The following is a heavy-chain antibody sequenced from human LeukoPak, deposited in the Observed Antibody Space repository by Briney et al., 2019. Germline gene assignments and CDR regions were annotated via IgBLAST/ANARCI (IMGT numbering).Heavy chain of an antibody. Sequence: PGGSLRLSCAASGFTVSSNYMSWVRQAPGKGLQWVSVIYSGGSTYYADSVKGRFTISRDNSKNTLYLQMNSLRAEDTAVYYCAKERTYGDYLFDYWGQGTLVTVSS. J-gene: IGHJ4*02. CDR2: IYSGGST. D-gene: IGHD4-17*01. CDR3: AKERTYGDYLFDY. CDR1: GFTVSSNY. V-gene: IGHV3-53*05.